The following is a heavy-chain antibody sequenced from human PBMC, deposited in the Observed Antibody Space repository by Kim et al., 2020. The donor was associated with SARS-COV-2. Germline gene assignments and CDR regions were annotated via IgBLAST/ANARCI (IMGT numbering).Heavy chain of an antibody. CDR2: ISYDGSNK. J-gene: IGHJ6*02. V-gene: IGHV3-30*18. CDR3: AKSTGYSRYYYGMDV. D-gene: IGHD6-13*01. Sequence: GGSLRLSCAASGFTFSSYGMHWVRQAPGKGLEWVAVISYDGSNKYYADSVKGRFTISRDNSKNTLYLQMNSLRAEDTAVYYCAKSTGYSRYYYGMDVWGQGTTVTVSS. CDR1: GFTFSSYG.